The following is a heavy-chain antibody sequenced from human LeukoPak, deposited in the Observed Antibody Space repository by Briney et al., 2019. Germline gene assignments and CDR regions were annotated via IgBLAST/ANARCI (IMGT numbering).Heavy chain of an antibody. Sequence: GASVKVSCKASGYSFTGYGISWVRQAPGQGLEWMGWISAYNGNTNYAQKLQGRVTMTTDTSTSTAYMELSSLRSEDTAVYYCARVGSSGWFDAFDIWGQGTMVTVSS. D-gene: IGHD6-19*01. CDR2: ISAYNGNT. V-gene: IGHV1-18*01. CDR3: ARVGSSGWFDAFDI. CDR1: GYSFTGYG. J-gene: IGHJ3*02.